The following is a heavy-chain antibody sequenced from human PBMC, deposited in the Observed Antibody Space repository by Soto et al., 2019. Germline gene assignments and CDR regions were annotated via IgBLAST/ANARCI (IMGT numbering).Heavy chain of an antibody. D-gene: IGHD3-22*01. Sequence: EVQLLESGGDLIQPGGSLRLPCAASGFTFNIYAMTWVRQAPGKGLGWVSAISRYGDITYYADSVEGRFSISRDNSKNTLYLQMNSLRAEDTAVYYCAKDRYLDHDSRGYLFDNWGQGTLVTVSS. CDR1: GFTFNIYA. CDR3: AKDRYLDHDSRGYLFDN. V-gene: IGHV3-23*01. CDR2: ISRYGDIT. J-gene: IGHJ4*02.